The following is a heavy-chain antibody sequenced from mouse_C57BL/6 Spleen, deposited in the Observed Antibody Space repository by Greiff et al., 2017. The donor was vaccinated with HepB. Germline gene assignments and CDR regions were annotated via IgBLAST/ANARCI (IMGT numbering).Heavy chain of an antibody. Sequence: VQLQQSGAELVKPGASVKLSCKASGYTFTEYTIHWVKQRSGQGLEWIGWFYPGSGSIKYNEKFKDKATLTADKSSSTVYMEISRLTSEDSAVYFWSRHEDLYYYGSSPYYFDYWGQGTTLTVSS. CDR1: GYTFTEYT. CDR3: SRHEDLYYYGSSPYYFDY. V-gene: IGHV1-62-2*01. J-gene: IGHJ2*01. CDR2: FYPGSGSI. D-gene: IGHD1-1*01.